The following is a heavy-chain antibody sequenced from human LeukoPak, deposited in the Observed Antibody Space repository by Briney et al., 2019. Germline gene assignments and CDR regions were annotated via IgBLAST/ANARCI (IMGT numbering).Heavy chain of an antibody. CDR2: IYYSGGT. CDR1: GGSISSYY. CDR3: ARSAAGPNWFDP. Sequence: SETLSLTCTVSGGSISSYYWSWIRQPPGKGREWIGYIYYSGGTTYNPSLKSRVTISVDTSKNQFSLKLSSVTAADTAVYYCARSAAGPNWFDPWGQGTLVTVSS. D-gene: IGHD6-13*01. V-gene: IGHV4-59*01. J-gene: IGHJ5*02.